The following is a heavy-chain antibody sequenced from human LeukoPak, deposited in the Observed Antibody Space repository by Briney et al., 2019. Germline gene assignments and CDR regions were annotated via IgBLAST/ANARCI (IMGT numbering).Heavy chain of an antibody. J-gene: IGHJ4*02. D-gene: IGHD2-15*01. CDR1: GGSISSGDYY. CDR3: ASPNPSYCSGGSCYNYDY. Sequence: SETLSLTCTVSGGSISSGDYYWSWIRQPPGKGLEWIGYIYYSGSTYYNPSLKSRVTISVDTSKNQLSLKLSSVTAADTAVYYCASPNPSYCSGGSCYNYDYWGQGTLVTVSS. CDR2: IYYSGST. V-gene: IGHV4-30-4*08.